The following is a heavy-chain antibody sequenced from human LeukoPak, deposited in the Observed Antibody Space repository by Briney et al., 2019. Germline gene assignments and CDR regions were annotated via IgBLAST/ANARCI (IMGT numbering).Heavy chain of an antibody. D-gene: IGHD2-15*01. J-gene: IGHJ4*02. CDR1: GFTFSSYA. CDR2: IGGSGGYT. CDR3: AKRQGGSWDPFDY. Sequence: GGSLRLSCAASGFTFSSYAMNWVRQAPGKGLEWVSAIGGSGGYTYCADSVKGRFTISRDNSKNTLYLQMNSRRAEDTAVYYCAKRQGGSWDPFDYWGQGTLVTVSS. V-gene: IGHV3-23*01.